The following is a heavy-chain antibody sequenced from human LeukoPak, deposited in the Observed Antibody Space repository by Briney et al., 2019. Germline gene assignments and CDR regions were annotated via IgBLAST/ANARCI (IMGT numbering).Heavy chain of an antibody. CDR1: GFTLTNYA. V-gene: IGHV3-23*01. CDR2: ITSSGSNT. J-gene: IGHJ3*02. Sequence: PGGSLRLSCAASGFTLTNYAMTWARQAPGKGLEWVSAITSSGSNTFYADSVKGRFTLSRDNSKNTLYLQVNSLRAEDTAVYYCAKNNVGATAFDIWGQGTMVTVSS. CDR3: AKNNVGATAFDI. D-gene: IGHD1-26*01.